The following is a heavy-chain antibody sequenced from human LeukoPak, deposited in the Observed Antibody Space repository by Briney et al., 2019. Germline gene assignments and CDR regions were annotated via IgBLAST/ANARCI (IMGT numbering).Heavy chain of an antibody. J-gene: IGHJ4*02. CDR1: GFTFSSYA. V-gene: IGHV3-64*02. CDR3: VRAGYTSGWFLDD. CDR2: INTDEDST. Sequence: GGSPRLSCAASGFTFSSYAFHWVRQAPGKGLEYVSAINTDEDSTYYAESVRGRFTIFRDNSRNTLYLQMGTLRIEDTAVYYCVRAGYTSGWFLDDWGQGTLVTVSS. D-gene: IGHD6-19*01.